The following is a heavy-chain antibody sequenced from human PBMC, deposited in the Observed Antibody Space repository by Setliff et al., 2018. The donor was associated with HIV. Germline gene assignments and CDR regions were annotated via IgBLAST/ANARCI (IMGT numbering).Heavy chain of an antibody. CDR1: GYTFTSYA. V-gene: IGHV7-4-1*02. CDR2: INTNTGNP. Sequence: ASVKVSCKASGYTFTSYALNWVRQAPGQGLEWMGWINTNTGNPTYAQGFTGRFVFSLDTPVTTAYLQISSLKADDTAVYYCARESPVIVVASTTFDYWGQGTLVTVSS. J-gene: IGHJ4*02. CDR3: ARESPVIVVASTTFDY. D-gene: IGHD3-22*01.